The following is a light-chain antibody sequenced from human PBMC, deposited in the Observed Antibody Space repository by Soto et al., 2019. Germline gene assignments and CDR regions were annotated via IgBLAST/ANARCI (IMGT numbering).Light chain of an antibody. J-gene: IGKJ4*01. V-gene: IGKV3-20*01. CDR3: QHYDIAPLT. Sequence: EVVLTQSPGTLSLSPGERAILSCRASQSVNSRYLAWYQQKHGQAPRLIISGASSRATGVPDRFSGSGSGTDFTLIINRLEAEDFAVYYCQHYDIAPLTFGGGTKVEI. CDR2: GAS. CDR1: QSVNSRY.